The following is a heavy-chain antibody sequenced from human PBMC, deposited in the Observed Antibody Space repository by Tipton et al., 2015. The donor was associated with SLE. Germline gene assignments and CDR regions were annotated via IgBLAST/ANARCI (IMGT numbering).Heavy chain of an antibody. J-gene: IGHJ4*02. V-gene: IGHV3-23*03. CDR3: AKDRDVYDTLTGYHGDVFEC. Sequence: SLRLSCAASGFTFSSSAMSWVRQAPGKGLEWVSLTYGNGITYYSDSVKGRFTISRDNSKHTVDLQMNSLRPEDTAVYYCAKDRDVYDTLTGYHGDVFECWGPGALVTVSS. CDR1: GFTFSSSA. D-gene: IGHD3-9*01. CDR2: TYGNGIT.